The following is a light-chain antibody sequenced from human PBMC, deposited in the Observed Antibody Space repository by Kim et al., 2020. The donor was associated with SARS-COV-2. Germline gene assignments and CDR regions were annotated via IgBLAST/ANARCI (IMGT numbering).Light chain of an antibody. CDR1: SNDVGCYYY. V-gene: IGLV2-11*01. Sequence: QSFTYPCHGTSNDVGCYYYVSWYQQNPSKAPKIMIYDVSKRPSGVPDRFSGSKSGNTASLTISGLQAEEEADYYCCSYAGTYTWVFGGGTKLTVL. CDR2: DVS. J-gene: IGLJ3*02. CDR3: CSYAGTYTWV.